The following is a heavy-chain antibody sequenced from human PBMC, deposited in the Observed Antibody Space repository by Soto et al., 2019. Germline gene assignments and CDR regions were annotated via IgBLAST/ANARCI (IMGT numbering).Heavy chain of an antibody. V-gene: IGHV3-23*01. J-gene: IGHJ4*02. CDR2: ISGSGGST. CDR1: GFTFSAYA. CDR3: AKDSWYFDL. Sequence: GGSLRLSCAASGFTFSAYAMSWVRQAPGKGLEWVSGISGSGGSTYYADSVKGRFTISRDNARNTVSLQMNSLRAEDTGVYYCAKDSWYFDLWSQGSLVTVSS. D-gene: IGHD6-13*01.